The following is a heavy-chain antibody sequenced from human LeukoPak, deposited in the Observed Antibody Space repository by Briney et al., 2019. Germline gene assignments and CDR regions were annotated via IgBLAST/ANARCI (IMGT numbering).Heavy chain of an antibody. J-gene: IGHJ5*02. CDR3: ARGDDYYGSGANHWFDP. CDR1: GFTFSSYE. Sequence: PGGSLRLSCAASGFTFSSYEMNWVRQAPGKGLEWVSYISSSGYTKYYADSVKGRFTISRDNAKSSLYLQMNSLRAEDTAIYYCARGDDYYGSGANHWFDPWGQGTLVTVSS. CDR2: ISSSGYTK. D-gene: IGHD3-10*01. V-gene: IGHV3-48*03.